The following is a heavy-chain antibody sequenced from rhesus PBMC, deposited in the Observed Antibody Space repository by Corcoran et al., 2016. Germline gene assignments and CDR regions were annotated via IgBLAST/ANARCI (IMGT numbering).Heavy chain of an antibody. CDR1: GGSISSSY. CDR3: ASGGGSWNFWSLY. J-gene: IGHJ4*01. V-gene: IGHV4-169*02. CDR2: IYGSGSRT. D-gene: IGHD6-25*01. Sequence: QLQLQESGPGLVKPSETLSVTCAVSGGSISSSYWSWIRQAPGKGLEWIGYIYGSGSRTSYNPSLKSRVTLSVDTSKNQLSLKLSAVTAADTAVYYCASGGGSWNFWSLYWGQGVLVTVSS.